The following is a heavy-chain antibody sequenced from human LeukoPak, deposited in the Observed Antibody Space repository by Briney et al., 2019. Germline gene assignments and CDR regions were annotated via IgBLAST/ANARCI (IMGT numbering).Heavy chain of an antibody. CDR3: ARDRGGSYSAIDY. Sequence: GGSLRLSCAASGFTFSSYAMSWVRQAPGKGLEWVSAISGSGGSTYYADFMKGRFTISRDNAKNSLYLQMNSLRAEDTAVYYCARDRGGSYSAIDYWGQGTLVTVSS. J-gene: IGHJ4*02. V-gene: IGHV3-23*01. D-gene: IGHD1-26*01. CDR2: ISGSGGST. CDR1: GFTFSSYA.